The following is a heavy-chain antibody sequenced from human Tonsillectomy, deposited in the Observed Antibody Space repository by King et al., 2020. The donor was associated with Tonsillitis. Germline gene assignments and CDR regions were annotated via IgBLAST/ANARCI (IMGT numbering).Heavy chain of an antibody. Sequence: VQLVESGGGLVQPGGSLRLSCAASGFTFSSYAMSWVRQAPGKGVEWVSGIRGSGGSTYYKYSGMGRVTISRDKSKNTLSLQMNSLSAEDTAVYYCAKVRGDFWSGYQYFDYWGQGTLVTVSS. CDR1: GFTFSSYA. V-gene: IGHV3-23*04. J-gene: IGHJ4*02. CDR2: IRGSGGST. CDR3: AKVRGDFWSGYQYFDY. D-gene: IGHD3-3*01.